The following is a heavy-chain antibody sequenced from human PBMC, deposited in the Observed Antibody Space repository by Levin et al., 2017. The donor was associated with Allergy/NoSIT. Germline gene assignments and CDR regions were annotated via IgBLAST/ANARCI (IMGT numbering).Heavy chain of an antibody. CDR3: ATISSF. CDR2: ISVGGTYI. V-gene: IGHV3-21*01. Sequence: SGGSLRLSCAASGFTFSLYPMNWVRQAPGKGLEWVASISVGGTYIFYRDSVQGRFTISRDDANKSISLQMNSLRDEDTAVYFCATISSFWGQGTLVTVSS. J-gene: IGHJ4*02. CDR1: GFTFSLYP.